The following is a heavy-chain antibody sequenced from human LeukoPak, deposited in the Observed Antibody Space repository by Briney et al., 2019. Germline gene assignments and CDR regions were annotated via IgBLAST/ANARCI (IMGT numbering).Heavy chain of an antibody. Sequence: PGESLRISCKGSGYSFTSYWISWVRQMPGKGLEWMGRIDPSDSYTNYSPSFQGHVTISADKSISTAYLQWSSLKASDTAMYYCARRYCSSTSCYVVVGHDAFDIWGQGTMVTVSS. D-gene: IGHD2-2*01. CDR2: IDPSDSYT. J-gene: IGHJ3*02. CDR3: ARRYCSSTSCYVVVGHDAFDI. CDR1: GYSFTSYW. V-gene: IGHV5-10-1*01.